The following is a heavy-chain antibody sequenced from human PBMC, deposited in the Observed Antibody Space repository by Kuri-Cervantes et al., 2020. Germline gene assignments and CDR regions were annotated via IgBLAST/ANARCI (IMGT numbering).Heavy chain of an antibody. CDR3: ARGRGWGFDP. D-gene: IGHD6-19*01. V-gene: IGHV4-59*12. CDR2: IYYSGST. J-gene: IGHJ5*02. CDR1: GGSISSYY. Sequence: SETLSLTCTVSGGSISSYYWSWIRQPPGKGLEWIGYIYYSGSTNYNPSLKGRVTISVDTSKNQFSLKLRSLTAADTAVYYCARGRGWGFDPWGQGTLVTVSS.